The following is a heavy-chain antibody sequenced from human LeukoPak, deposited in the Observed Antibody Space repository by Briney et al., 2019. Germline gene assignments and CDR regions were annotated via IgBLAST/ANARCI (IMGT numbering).Heavy chain of an antibody. Sequence: PGGSLRLSCAASGFTFSSYAMSWVRQAPGKGLEWVSSISSSSSYIYYADSVKGRFTISRDNAKNSLYLQMNSLRAEDTAVYYCARVQSGSYGYWGQGTLVTVSS. D-gene: IGHD1-26*01. CDR2: ISSSSSYI. CDR3: ARVQSGSYGY. J-gene: IGHJ4*02. CDR1: GFTFSSYA. V-gene: IGHV3-21*01.